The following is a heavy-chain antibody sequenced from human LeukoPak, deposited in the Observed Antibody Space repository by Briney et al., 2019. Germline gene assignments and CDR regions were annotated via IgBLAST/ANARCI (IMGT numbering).Heavy chain of an antibody. J-gene: IGHJ4*02. CDR3: ARGGAARPDY. Sequence: GGSLRLSCGASGFSFSVSGINWVRQAPGKGLEWVSYISSSSSNINYADSVRGRFTISRDNAKNSLYLHMDSLRVEDMAVYYCARGGAARPDYWGQGTLVTVSS. CDR2: ISSSSSNI. V-gene: IGHV3-21*01. D-gene: IGHD6-6*01. CDR1: GFSFSVSG.